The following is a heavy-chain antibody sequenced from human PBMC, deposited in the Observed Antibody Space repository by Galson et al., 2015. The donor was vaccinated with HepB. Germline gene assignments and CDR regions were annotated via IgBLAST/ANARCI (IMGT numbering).Heavy chain of an antibody. CDR2: FDPEDGET. J-gene: IGHJ4*02. D-gene: IGHD5-12*01. CDR3: ATEGGYSGYDRGYFDY. V-gene: IGHV1-24*01. Sequence: SVKVSCKVSGYTLTELSMHWVRQAPGKGLEWMGGFDPEDGETIYAQKFQGRVTLTEDTSTDTAYMELSSLRSEDTAVYYCATEGGYSGYDRGYFDYWGQGTLVTVSS. CDR1: GYTLTELS.